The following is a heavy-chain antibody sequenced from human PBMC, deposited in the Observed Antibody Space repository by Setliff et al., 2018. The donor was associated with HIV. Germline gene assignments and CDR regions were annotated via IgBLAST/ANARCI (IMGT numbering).Heavy chain of an antibody. CDR2: ISGYNGNT. Sequence: ASVKVSCKTSGYIFTSYGIAWVRQAPGQGLEWMGWISGYNGNTNYAQNLQGRVTMTTDTATSTVYMQLRSLTSDDTAVYYCARVRADGSGSYFQYWGQGTRVTVSS. V-gene: IGHV1-18*01. D-gene: IGHD3-10*01. CDR3: ARVRADGSGSYFQY. CDR1: GYIFTSYG. J-gene: IGHJ4*02.